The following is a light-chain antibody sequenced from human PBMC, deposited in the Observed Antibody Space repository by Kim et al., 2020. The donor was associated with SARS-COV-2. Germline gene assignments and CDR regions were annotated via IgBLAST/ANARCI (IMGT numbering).Light chain of an antibody. CDR1: QSISNY. V-gene: IGKV3-11*01. CDR2: DAS. Sequence: EIVLTQSPATLSFSPGERATLSCRASQSISNYLAWYQQKPGQAPRLLFYDASNRATGIPARFSGSGFGTDFTLTISSLEPEDFAVYYCQQRRDWPLTFGGGTKVDIK. CDR3: QQRRDWPLT. J-gene: IGKJ4*01.